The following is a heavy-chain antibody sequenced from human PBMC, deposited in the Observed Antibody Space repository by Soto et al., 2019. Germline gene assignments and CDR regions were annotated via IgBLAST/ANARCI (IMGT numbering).Heavy chain of an antibody. V-gene: IGHV4-31*03. J-gene: IGHJ6*02. CDR1: GGYISTGGYY. Sequence: SETLSLTCSVSGGYISTGGYYWNWIRQQPGKGLEWIGLIYYSGNADYNPSLKSRVTISVDTSKNQFSLNLSSVTASDTAVYYCARGQFSSSWYRFDDMDVWGQGTTVTVSS. CDR2: IYYSGNA. D-gene: IGHD6-13*01. CDR3: ARGQFSSSWYRFDDMDV.